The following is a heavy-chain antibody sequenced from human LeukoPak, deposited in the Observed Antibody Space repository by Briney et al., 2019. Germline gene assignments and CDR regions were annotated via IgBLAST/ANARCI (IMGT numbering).Heavy chain of an antibody. D-gene: IGHD2-2*03. CDR1: GFTFSSYG. J-gene: IGHJ6*03. CDR2: ISYDGSNK. CDR3: ARVEGAGYCSSTSCLYYYYYMDV. Sequence: GGSLRLSCAASGFTFSSYGMHWVRQAPGKGLEWVAVISYDGSNKYYADSVKGRFTISRDNSKNTLYLQMNSLRAEDTAVYYCARVEGAGYCSSTSCLYYYYYMDVWGKGTTVTVSS. V-gene: IGHV3-30*12.